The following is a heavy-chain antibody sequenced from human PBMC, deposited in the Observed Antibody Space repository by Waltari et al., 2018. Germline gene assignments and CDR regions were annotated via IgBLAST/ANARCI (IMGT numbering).Heavy chain of an antibody. CDR2: IWYDGSNK. CDR3: AKNGGYSYGPFDY. Sequence: QVQLVESGGGVVQPGRSLRLSCAASGFTFSSYGMHWVRQAPGKGLGWVAVIWYDGSNKYYADSVKGRFTISRDNSKNTLYLQMNSLRAEDTAMYYCAKNGGYSYGPFDYWGQGTLVTVSS. V-gene: IGHV3-30*18. J-gene: IGHJ4*02. D-gene: IGHD5-18*01. CDR1: GFTFSSYG.